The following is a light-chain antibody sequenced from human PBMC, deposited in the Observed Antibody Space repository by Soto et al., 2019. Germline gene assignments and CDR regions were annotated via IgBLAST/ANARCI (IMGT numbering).Light chain of an antibody. V-gene: IGLV2-8*01. Sequence: QSALTQPPSASGSPGQSVTISCTGTSSDVGGYNYVSWYQQHPGKAPKLVIYEVSKRPSGVPDRFSGSKSGNTASLTVSGIQAEDEGDYYCSSFAGSNNLVFGGGTKLTVL. CDR3: SSFAGSNNLV. J-gene: IGLJ2*01. CDR1: SSDVGGYNY. CDR2: EVS.